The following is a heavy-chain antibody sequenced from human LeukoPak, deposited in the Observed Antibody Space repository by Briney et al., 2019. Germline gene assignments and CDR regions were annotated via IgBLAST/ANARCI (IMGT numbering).Heavy chain of an antibody. Sequence: SETLSPTCAVSGGSISSSNWWSWVRQPPGKGLEWIGEIYHSGSTNYNPSLKSRVTISVDKSKNQFSLKLSSVTAADTAVYYCARDRDSSSWLDYWGQGTLVTVSS. CDR2: IYHSGST. V-gene: IGHV4-4*02. D-gene: IGHD6-13*01. CDR3: ARDRDSSSWLDY. J-gene: IGHJ4*02. CDR1: GGSISSSNW.